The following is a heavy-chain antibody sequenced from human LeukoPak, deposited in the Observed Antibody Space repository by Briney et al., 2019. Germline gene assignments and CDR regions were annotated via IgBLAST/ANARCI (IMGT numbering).Heavy chain of an antibody. V-gene: IGHV3-48*01. CDR3: ARHSEGPVNDAFDI. CDR2: ISGSSKII. Sequence: GESLRLSCAASGFTFSSYSMNWVRQAPGKGLEWISYISGSSKIIHWAESLKGRFTISRDNAKNSLYLQMNSLRAEDTAVYYCARHSEGPVNDAFDIWGQGTKVTVSS. CDR1: GFTFSSYS. J-gene: IGHJ3*02. D-gene: IGHD2-2*01.